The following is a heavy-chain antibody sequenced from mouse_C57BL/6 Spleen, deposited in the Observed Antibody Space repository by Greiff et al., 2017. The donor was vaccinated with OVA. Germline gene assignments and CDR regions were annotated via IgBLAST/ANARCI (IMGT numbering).Heavy chain of an antibody. CDR3: TTLPTFSTAVVARYFDV. CDR2: IDPENGDT. V-gene: IGHV14-4*01. J-gene: IGHJ1*03. CDR1: GFHIKDDY. D-gene: IGHD1-1*01. Sequence: VQLQQSGAELVRPGASVKLSCTASGFHIKDDYMHWVKQRPEQGLEWIGWIDPENGDTEYASKFQGKATITADTSSNTAYLQLSGLTSEDAAVYYCTTLPTFSTAVVARYFDVWGTGTTVTVSS.